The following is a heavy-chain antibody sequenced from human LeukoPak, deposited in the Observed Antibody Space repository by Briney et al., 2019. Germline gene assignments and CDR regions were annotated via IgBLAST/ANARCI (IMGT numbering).Heavy chain of an antibody. CDR1: GGTFSSYA. Sequence: SVKVSYKASGGTFSSYAIIWVRQAPGQGLEWMGGIIPIFGTANYAQKFQGRVTITTDEATSTAYMELSSLRSEDTAVYYCATRIQLWSFDYWGQGTLITVSS. J-gene: IGHJ4*02. CDR3: ATRIQLWSFDY. CDR2: IIPIFGTA. D-gene: IGHD5-18*01. V-gene: IGHV1-69*05.